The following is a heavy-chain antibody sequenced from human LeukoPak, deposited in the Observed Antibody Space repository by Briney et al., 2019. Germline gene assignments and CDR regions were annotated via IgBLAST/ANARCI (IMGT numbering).Heavy chain of an antibody. Sequence: GGSLRLSCAASGFTFSSYAMHWVRQAPGKGLEWVAVISYDGSNKFYADSVKGRFTISRDNSKKTVYLQMSSLTIEDTAVYYCAKEPGEGGSAFDYWGQGTLVTVYS. D-gene: IGHD3-16*01. J-gene: IGHJ4*02. V-gene: IGHV3-30-3*01. CDR2: ISYDGSNK. CDR3: AKEPGEGGSAFDY. CDR1: GFTFSSYA.